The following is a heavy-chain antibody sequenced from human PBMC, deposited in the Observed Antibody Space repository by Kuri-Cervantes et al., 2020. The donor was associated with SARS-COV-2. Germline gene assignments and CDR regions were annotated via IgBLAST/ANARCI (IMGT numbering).Heavy chain of an antibody. Sequence: SETLSLTCAAYGGSFSGYYWSWIRQPPGKGLEWIGEINHSGSTNYNPSLKSRVTISVDTSKNQFSLKLSSVTAADTAVYYCASGYDNSGYLISGMVVWGQRPPLTVSS. CDR2: INHSGST. CDR1: GGSFSGYY. CDR3: ASGYDNSGYLISGMVV. D-gene: IGHD3-22*01. V-gene: IGHV4-34*01. J-gene: IGHJ6*02.